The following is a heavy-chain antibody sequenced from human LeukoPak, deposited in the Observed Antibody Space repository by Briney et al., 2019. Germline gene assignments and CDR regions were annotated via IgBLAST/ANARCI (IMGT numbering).Heavy chain of an antibody. Sequence: SETLSLTCAVYGGSFSGYYWGWIRQPPGKGLEWIGEINHSGSTNYNPSLKSRVTISVDTSKNQFSLKLSSVTAADTAVYYCARDSWGRFDYWGQGTLVAVSS. CDR3: ARDSWGRFDY. CDR1: GGSFSGYY. V-gene: IGHV4-34*01. D-gene: IGHD7-27*01. J-gene: IGHJ4*02. CDR2: INHSGST.